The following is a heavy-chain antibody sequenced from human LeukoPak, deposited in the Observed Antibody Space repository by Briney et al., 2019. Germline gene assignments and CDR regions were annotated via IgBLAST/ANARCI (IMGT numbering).Heavy chain of an antibody. Sequence: PSETLSLTCAVYGGSFSGYHWSWIRQPPGKGLEWIGEINHSGSTNYNPSLKSRVTISVDTSKNQFSLKLSSVTAADTAVYYCARGRYYDTPFDPWGQGTLVTVSS. D-gene: IGHD3-22*01. CDR2: INHSGST. CDR3: ARGRYYDTPFDP. V-gene: IGHV4-34*01. J-gene: IGHJ5*02. CDR1: GGSFSGYH.